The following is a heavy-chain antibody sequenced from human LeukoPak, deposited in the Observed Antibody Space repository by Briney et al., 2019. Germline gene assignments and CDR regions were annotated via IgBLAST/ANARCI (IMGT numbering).Heavy chain of an antibody. J-gene: IGHJ6*03. CDR2: ISAYNGNT. CDR1: GYTFTSYG. Sequence: ASVKVSCKASGYTFTSYGISWVRQAPGQGLEWMGWISAYNGNTNYAQKLQGRVTMTTDTSTSTAYMELRILRSDDTAVYYCARGISIVVVPAAIRDYYYYYYMDVWGKGTTVTVSS. CDR3: ARGISIVVVPAAIRDYYYYYYMDV. V-gene: IGHV1-18*01. D-gene: IGHD2-2*01.